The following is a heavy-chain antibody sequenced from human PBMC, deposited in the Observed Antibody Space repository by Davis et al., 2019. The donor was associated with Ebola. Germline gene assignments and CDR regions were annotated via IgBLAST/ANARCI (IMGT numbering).Heavy chain of an antibody. D-gene: IGHD6-13*01. CDR2: IRYDGSNK. CDR1: GFTFSSYG. V-gene: IGHV3-30*02. CDR3: AKDGIAAAGHFDY. Sequence: PGGSLRLSCAASGFTFSSYGMHWVRQAPGKGLEWVAFIRYDGSNKYYADSVKGRFTISRDNSKNTLYLQMNSLRAEDTAVYYCAKDGIAAAGHFDYWGQGTLVTVSS. J-gene: IGHJ4*02.